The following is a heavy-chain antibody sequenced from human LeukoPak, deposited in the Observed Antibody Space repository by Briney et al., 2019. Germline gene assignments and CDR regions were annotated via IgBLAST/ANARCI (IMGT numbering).Heavy chain of an antibody. CDR2: IYYSGST. CDR3: ARLAWELLPHFDY. D-gene: IGHD1-26*01. Sequence: PSETLSLTCTVSGGSISTYYWSWIRQPPGKGLEWIGYIYYSGSTNYNPSLKSRVTISVDTSKNQFSLKLSSVTAADTAVYYCARLAWELLPHFDYWGQGTLVTVSS. CDR1: GGSISTYY. J-gene: IGHJ4*02. V-gene: IGHV4-59*01.